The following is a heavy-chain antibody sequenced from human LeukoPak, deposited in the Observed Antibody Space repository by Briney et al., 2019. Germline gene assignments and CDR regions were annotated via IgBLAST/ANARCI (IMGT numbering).Heavy chain of an antibody. D-gene: IGHD1-26*01. J-gene: IGHJ4*02. CDR3: ARGEVGATAHFDY. V-gene: IGHV1-2*06. Sequence: ASVKVSCKASGYTFTGYYMHWVRQAPGQGLEWMGRINPNSGGTNSAQKFYGRVTMTRDTSISTAYMEPSRLTSDDTAVYYCARGEVGATAHFDYWGQGTLVTVSS. CDR1: GYTFTGYY. CDR2: INPNSGGT.